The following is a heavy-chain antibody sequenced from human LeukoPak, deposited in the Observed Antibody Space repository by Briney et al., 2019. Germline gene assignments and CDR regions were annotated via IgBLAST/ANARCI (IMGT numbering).Heavy chain of an antibody. V-gene: IGHV4-39*07. Sequence: SETLSLTCTVSGGSISSSPYYWGWIRQPPGKGLEWIGTIYYSGSTYYNPSLKSRVTISVHTSKNQFSLKLRSVTAADTAVYYCARETSQKGAHYMDVWGKGTTVTISS. D-gene: IGHD3-16*01. CDR3: ARETSQKGAHYMDV. J-gene: IGHJ6*03. CDR1: GGSISSSPYY. CDR2: IYYSGST.